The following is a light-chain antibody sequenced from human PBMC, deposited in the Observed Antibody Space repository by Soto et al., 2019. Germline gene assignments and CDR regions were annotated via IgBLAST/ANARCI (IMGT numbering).Light chain of an antibody. CDR1: SSDVGGYNY. CDR2: XVS. Sequence: QSALTQPASVSGSPGQSIAISCXGTSSDVGGYNYVSWYQHHPGKAPKLXXXXVSNRPSGVSNRFSGSKSGNTASLTISGLQAEDEADYYCSSYTSSSTYVFGTGTKLTVL. J-gene: IGLJ1*01. CDR3: SSYTSSSTYV. V-gene: IGLV2-14*03.